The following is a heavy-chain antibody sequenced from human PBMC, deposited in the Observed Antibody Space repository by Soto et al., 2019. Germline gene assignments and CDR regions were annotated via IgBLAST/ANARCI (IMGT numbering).Heavy chain of an antibody. CDR3: ARLWFGEPVDY. Sequence: SETLSLTCTVSGGSISSGDYYWSWIRQPPGKGLEWIGNIFYSGSTYYNPSLKSRVTISVDTSKNQFSLKLSSVTAADTAVYYCARLWFGEPVDYWGQGTLVTVSS. CDR1: GGSISSGDYY. D-gene: IGHD3-10*01. CDR2: IFYSGST. J-gene: IGHJ4*02. V-gene: IGHV4-39*01.